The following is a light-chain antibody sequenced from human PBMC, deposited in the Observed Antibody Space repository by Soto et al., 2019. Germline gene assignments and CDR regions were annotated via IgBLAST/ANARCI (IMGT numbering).Light chain of an antibody. CDR2: DVS. Sequence: QSVLAQPASVSGSPGQSLAISCTGTSSDVGSYNSVSWYQQYPGKAPTLMIHDVSNRPSGVSDRFSGSKSGNTASLTISGLQAEYEADYYCSSFKSSSSYVFGSMTKVTVL. J-gene: IGLJ1*01. CDR3: SSFKSSSSYV. CDR1: SSDVGSYNS. V-gene: IGLV2-14*03.